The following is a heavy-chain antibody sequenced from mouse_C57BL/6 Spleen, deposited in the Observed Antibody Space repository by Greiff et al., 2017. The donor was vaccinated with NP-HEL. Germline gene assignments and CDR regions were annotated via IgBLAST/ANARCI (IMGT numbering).Heavy chain of an antibody. Sequence: VQLQESGPGLVQPSQSLSITCTVSGFSLTSYGVHWVRQSPGKGLEWLGVIWRGGSTDYNAAFMSRLSITKDNSKSQVFFKMNSLQADDTAIYYCAKNGFITTVSFYFDYWGQGTTLTVSS. CDR1: GFSLTSYG. D-gene: IGHD1-1*01. J-gene: IGHJ2*01. CDR2: IWRGGST. V-gene: IGHV2-5*01. CDR3: AKNGFITTVSFYFDY.